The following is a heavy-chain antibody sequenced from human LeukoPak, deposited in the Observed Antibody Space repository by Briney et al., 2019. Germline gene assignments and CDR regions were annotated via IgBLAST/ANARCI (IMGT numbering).Heavy chain of an antibody. V-gene: IGHV3-23*01. D-gene: IGHD3-22*01. CDR1: GFTFSSYA. Sequence: PGGSLRLSCAASGFTFSSYAMNWVRQAPGKGLEWVSAISGSGGSTYYADSVKGRFTISRDNSKNTLYLQMNSLRAEDTAVYYCAKVSMGDSSGYYYLGFDYWGQGTLVTVSS. J-gene: IGHJ4*02. CDR3: AKVSMGDSSGYYYLGFDY. CDR2: ISGSGGST.